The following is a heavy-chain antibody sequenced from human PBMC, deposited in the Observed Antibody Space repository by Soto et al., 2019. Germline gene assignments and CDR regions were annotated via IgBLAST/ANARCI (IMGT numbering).Heavy chain of an antibody. J-gene: IGHJ4*02. Sequence: GGPLRLSCAASGFTFSNYALNSVRQPPGKGLEGVSAVSGNGATTYYVDSVKGRFTFSRDNAKNMLYLQMNSLRAEDTAVYYCAKVGGSGSVNFDYWGQGALVTVSS. D-gene: IGHD3-10*01. CDR1: GFTFSNYA. CDR2: VSGNGATT. V-gene: IGHV3-23*01. CDR3: AKVGGSGSVNFDY.